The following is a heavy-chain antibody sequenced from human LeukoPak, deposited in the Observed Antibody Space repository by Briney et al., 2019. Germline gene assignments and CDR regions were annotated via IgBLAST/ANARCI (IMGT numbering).Heavy chain of an antibody. D-gene: IGHD3-9*01. CDR3: ARDHDWAFDL. V-gene: IGHV3-48*02. Sequence: GGSLRLSCEGSGFPFGSYVMSWVRQTPGKGLEWIAYINHNAEMIFYPDFVKGRFTISRDNPKKSLYLQMNALRYEDTAIYYCARDHDWAFDLWGQGTLVTVSS. CDR2: INHNAEMI. CDR1: GFPFGSYV. J-gene: IGHJ4*02.